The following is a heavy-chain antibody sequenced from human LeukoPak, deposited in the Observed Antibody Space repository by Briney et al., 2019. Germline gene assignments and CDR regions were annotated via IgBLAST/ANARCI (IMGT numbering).Heavy chain of an antibody. D-gene: IGHD2-15*01. CDR1: GGSISSYY. CDR2: IYYSGST. V-gene: IGHV4-59*01. J-gene: IGHJ4*02. CDR3: AREGVAKYYFDY. Sequence: SETLSLTCTVSGGSISSYYWSWIRQPPGKGLEWIGYIYYSGSTDYNPSLKSRVTISVDTSKNQFSLKLSSVTAADTAVYYCAREGVAKYYFDYWGQGTLVTVSS.